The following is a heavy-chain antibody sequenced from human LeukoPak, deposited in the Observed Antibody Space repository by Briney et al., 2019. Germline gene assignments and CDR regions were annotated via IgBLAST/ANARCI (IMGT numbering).Heavy chain of an antibody. D-gene: IGHD2-2*03. J-gene: IGHJ5*02. Sequence: ASVKVSCKASGYTFTGYYMHWVRQATGQGLEWMGWMNPNSGNTGYAQKFQGRVTMTRNTSISTAYMELSSLRSEDTAVYYCARAVDIVWFDPWGQGTLVTVSS. CDR2: MNPNSGNT. CDR3: ARAVDIVWFDP. V-gene: IGHV1-8*02. CDR1: GYTFTGYY.